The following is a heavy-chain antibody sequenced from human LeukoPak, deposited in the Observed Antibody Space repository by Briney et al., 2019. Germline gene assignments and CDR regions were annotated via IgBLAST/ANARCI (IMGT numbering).Heavy chain of an antibody. CDR3: AREGDYGDYEWYFDL. Sequence: SETLSLTCAVYGRSFSGYYWSWIRQPPGKGLEWIGEINHSGSTNYNPSLKSRVTISVDTSKNQFSLKLSSVTAADTAVYYCAREGDYGDYEWYFDLWGRGTLVTVSS. J-gene: IGHJ2*01. CDR1: GRSFSGYY. V-gene: IGHV4-34*01. D-gene: IGHD4-17*01. CDR2: INHSGST.